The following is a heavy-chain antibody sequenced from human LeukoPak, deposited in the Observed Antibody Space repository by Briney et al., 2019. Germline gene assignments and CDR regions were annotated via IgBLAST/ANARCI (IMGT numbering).Heavy chain of an antibody. CDR2: IYYSGST. Sequence: SETLSLTCTVSGGSISSHYWSWIRQPPGKGLEWIGYIYYSGSTNYNPSLKSRVTISVDTSKNQFSLKLSSVTAADTAVYYCARVTSYYDSSGYYRYFDYWGQGTLVTVSS. CDR3: ARVTSYYDSSGYYRYFDY. CDR1: GGSISSHY. J-gene: IGHJ4*02. V-gene: IGHV4-59*11. D-gene: IGHD3-22*01.